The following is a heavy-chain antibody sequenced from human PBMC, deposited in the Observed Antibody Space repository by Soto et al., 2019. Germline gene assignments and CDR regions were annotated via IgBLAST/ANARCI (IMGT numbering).Heavy chain of an antibody. Sequence: PGGSLRLSCAASGFTFSSYAMSWVRQAPGKGLEWVSAISGSGAYTYYADSVKGRFTISRDNSKNTLFPQMNSLGAEDTAVFYCAKEGDDYGSGTSFYFDYWGQGILVTVAS. CDR2: ISGSGAYT. V-gene: IGHV3-23*01. CDR3: AKEGDDYGSGTSFYFDY. J-gene: IGHJ4*02. CDR1: GFTFSSYA. D-gene: IGHD3-10*01.